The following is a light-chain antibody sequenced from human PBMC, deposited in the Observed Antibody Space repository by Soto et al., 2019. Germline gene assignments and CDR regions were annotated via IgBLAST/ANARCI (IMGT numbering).Light chain of an antibody. V-gene: IGLV2-11*01. Sequence: QSALTHPRSVSGSPGQSVAISCTGSSSDVGGYNSVSWYQQHPGKAPKLMIYDVTKRPSGVRDRFSASKYGNTASLNISGLQAEDEADYYCCSYAGSYTYVFGTGTKVTVL. J-gene: IGLJ1*01. CDR2: DVT. CDR1: SSDVGGYNS. CDR3: CSYAGSYTYV.